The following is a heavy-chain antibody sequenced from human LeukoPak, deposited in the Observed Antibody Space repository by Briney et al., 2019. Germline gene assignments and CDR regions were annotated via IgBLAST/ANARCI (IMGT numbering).Heavy chain of an antibody. CDR2: ISPDGNRE. J-gene: IGHJ4*02. V-gene: IGHV3-7*01. Sequence: PGGSLRLSCAASGLTFSSYWMTWVRQGPGKGLEWVATISPDGNRENYVDSVKGRFSISRDNAKNSLFLQMRSLRAEDTAMYYCASTFPYCSSGTCALGGQGTLVTVSP. D-gene: IGHD2-15*01. CDR1: GLTFSSYW. CDR3: ASTFPYCSSGTCAL.